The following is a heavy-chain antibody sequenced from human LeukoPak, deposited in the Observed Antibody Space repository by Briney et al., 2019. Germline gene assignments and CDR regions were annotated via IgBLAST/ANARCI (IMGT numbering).Heavy chain of an antibody. Sequence: ASVKVSCKASGYTFTGYYMHWVRQAPGQGLEWMGWINPNSGGTNYAQKFQGRVTMTRDTSISTAYMELSRLRSDDTAVYYCARDHPRQQLVPDYWGQGTLVTVSS. CDR3: ARDHPRQQLVPDY. V-gene: IGHV1-2*02. CDR2: INPNSGGT. D-gene: IGHD6-13*01. CDR1: GYTFTGYY. J-gene: IGHJ4*02.